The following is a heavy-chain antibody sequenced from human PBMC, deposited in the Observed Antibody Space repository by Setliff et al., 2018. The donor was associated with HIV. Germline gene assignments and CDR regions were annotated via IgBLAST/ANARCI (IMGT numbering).Heavy chain of an antibody. CDR1: GYTFMSYG. V-gene: IGHV1-18*01. CDR2: INLYKDDT. D-gene: IGHD2-21*01. CDR3: ARYALCSDDCSDEGADI. Sequence: ASVKVSCKASGYTFMSYGISWVRQAPGQGLEWMGSINLYKDDTHYAQKFQDRVAMTADTSTNTVYMELRSLRSDDTAVYYCARYALCSDDCSDEGADIWGQGTLVTVSS. J-gene: IGHJ4*02.